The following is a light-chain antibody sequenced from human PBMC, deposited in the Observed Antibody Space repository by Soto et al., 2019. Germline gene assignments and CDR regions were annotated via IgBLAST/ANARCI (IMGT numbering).Light chain of an antibody. CDR1: SSDVGGYNY. CDR3: ISYTSISTLV. Sequence: QSARTQPASVSGSPGQAITISCTGTSSDVGGYNYVSWYQQHPGKAPKVIIYEVINRPSGVSNRFSGSKSGNTASLTISGLQAEDEADYYCISYTSISTLVFGTGTKVTVL. V-gene: IGLV2-14*01. J-gene: IGLJ1*01. CDR2: EVI.